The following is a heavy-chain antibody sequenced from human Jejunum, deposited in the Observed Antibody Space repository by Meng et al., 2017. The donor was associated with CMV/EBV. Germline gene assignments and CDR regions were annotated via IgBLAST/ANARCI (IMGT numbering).Heavy chain of an antibody. CDR3: TKDILYCSGGACTPGNYDYFYGRDV. J-gene: IGHJ6*02. CDR2: ISWDSANV. V-gene: IGHV3-9*01. Sequence: VRHAPGKGLEWVSGISWDSANVGYADSVKGRFTISRDNAKKSLYLQMNNLTAADTAFYYCTKDILYCSGGACTPGNYDYFYGRDVWGQGTTVTVSS. D-gene: IGHD2-15*01.